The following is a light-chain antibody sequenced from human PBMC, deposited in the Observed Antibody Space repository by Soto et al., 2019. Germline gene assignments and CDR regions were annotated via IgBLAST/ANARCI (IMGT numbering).Light chain of an antibody. V-gene: IGLV2-14*03. CDR2: DVT. J-gene: IGLJ1*01. CDR3: TSYTTTSTYV. CDR1: SSDVGSYNY. Sequence: QSALAQPASVSGSPGHSITIFCTGTSSDVGSYNYVSWYQQHPGRAPKLMIYDVTNRPSGVSNRFSGSKSGSTASLTISGLQAEDEADYFCTSYTTTSTYVFGTGTKVT.